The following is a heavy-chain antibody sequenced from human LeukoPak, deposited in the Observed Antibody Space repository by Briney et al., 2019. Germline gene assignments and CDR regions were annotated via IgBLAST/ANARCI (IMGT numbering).Heavy chain of an antibody. V-gene: IGHV1-8*01. J-gene: IGHJ4*02. CDR1: GYTFTSYD. CDR3: ARGPAYYVDSSGYYSNDY. CDR2: MNPNSGNT. D-gene: IGHD3-22*01. Sequence: GASVKVSCKASGYTFTSYDINWVRQATGQGLEWMGWMNPNSGNTGYAQKFQGRVTMTRNTSIDAAYMELSSLRSEDTAVYYCARGPAYYVDSSGYYSNDYWGQGPLVTVSS.